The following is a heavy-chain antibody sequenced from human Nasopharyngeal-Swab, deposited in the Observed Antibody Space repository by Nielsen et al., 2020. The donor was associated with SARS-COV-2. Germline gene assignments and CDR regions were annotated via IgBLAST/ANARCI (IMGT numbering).Heavy chain of an antibody. CDR3: ALDSLRYVLWSSLQDY. D-gene: IGHD1-26*01. CDR2: IKQEGSDK. Sequence: GGSLRLSCEASGFTFISYWMSWVSQAPGKGLEWVANIKQEGSDKYHVDSVTDRFTISRDNAKNSLYLTMNSQRAEDTAVYYCALDSLRYVLWSSLQDYWGQGTLVTVSS. J-gene: IGHJ4*02. CDR1: GFTFISYW. V-gene: IGHV3-7*03.